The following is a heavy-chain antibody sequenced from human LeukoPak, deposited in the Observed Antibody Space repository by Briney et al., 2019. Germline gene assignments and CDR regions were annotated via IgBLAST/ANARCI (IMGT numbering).Heavy chain of an antibody. V-gene: IGHV4-61*02. J-gene: IGHJ4*02. CDR1: GGSISSGSYY. D-gene: IGHD3-22*01. CDR3: ARYFDSSGYVDY. Sequence: KTSETLSLTCTVSGGSISSGSYYWSWIRQPAGKGLEWIGRIYTSGSTNYNPSLKSRVTISVDTSKNQFSLKLSSVTAADTAVYYCARYFDSSGYVDYWGQGTLVTVSS. CDR2: IYTSGST.